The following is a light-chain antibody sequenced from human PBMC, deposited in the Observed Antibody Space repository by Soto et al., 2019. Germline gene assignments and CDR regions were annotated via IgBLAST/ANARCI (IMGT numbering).Light chain of an antibody. CDR2: GAS. CDR1: QSVTSSF. CDR3: QLYGSYMFT. Sequence: EVVLTQAPGNLSLSPGERATLSCRTSQSVTSSFLSWFQQKPGQPPRLLLYGASRRATGTPDRFSGSGSGTDFTLIISRLEPEDSAVYHCQLYGSYMFTFGQGTKLDI. J-gene: IGKJ2*01. V-gene: IGKV3-20*01.